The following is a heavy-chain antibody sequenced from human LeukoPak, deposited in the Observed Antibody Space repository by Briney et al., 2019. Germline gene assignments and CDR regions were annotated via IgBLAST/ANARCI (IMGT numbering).Heavy chain of an antibody. J-gene: IGHJ4*02. V-gene: IGHV4-39*07. Sequence: SETLSLTCTVSGGSISSSSYYWGWIRQPPGKGLEWIGSIYYSGSTYYNPSLKSRVAISVDTSKNQFSLKLSSVTAADTAVYYCARAAASGSYHTYFDYWGQGTLVTVSS. D-gene: IGHD1-26*01. CDR2: IYYSGST. CDR3: ARAAASGSYHTYFDY. CDR1: GGSISSSSYY.